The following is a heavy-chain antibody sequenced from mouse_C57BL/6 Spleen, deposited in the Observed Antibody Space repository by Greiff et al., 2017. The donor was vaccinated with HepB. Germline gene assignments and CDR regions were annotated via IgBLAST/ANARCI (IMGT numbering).Heavy chain of an antibody. D-gene: IGHD2-3*01. Sequence: EVKLQESGGGLVKPGGSLKLSCAASGFTFSDYGMHWVRQAPEKGLEWVAYISSGSSTIYYADTVKGRFTISRDNAKNTLFLQMTSLRSEDTAMYYCAIIYDLYYFDYWGQGTTLTVSS. J-gene: IGHJ2*01. CDR1: GFTFSDYG. CDR2: ISSGSSTI. CDR3: AIIYDLYYFDY. V-gene: IGHV5-17*01.